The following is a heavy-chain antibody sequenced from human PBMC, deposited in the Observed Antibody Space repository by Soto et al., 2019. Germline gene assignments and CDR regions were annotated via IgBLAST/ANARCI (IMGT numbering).Heavy chain of an antibody. CDR1: GYTFTSYG. CDR2: ISAYNGNT. V-gene: IGHV1-18*04. CDR3: ATQGCGGSCYRYYYYYGMDV. J-gene: IGHJ6*02. D-gene: IGHD2-15*01. Sequence: ASVKFSCKASGYTFTSYGISWVRQAPGQGLEWMGWISAYNGNTNYAQKLQGRVTMTTDTSTSTAYMELRSLRSDDTAVYHCATQGCGGSCYRYYYYYGMDVWGQGTTVTVSS.